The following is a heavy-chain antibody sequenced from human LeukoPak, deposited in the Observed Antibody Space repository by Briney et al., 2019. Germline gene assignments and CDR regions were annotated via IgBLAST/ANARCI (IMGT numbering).Heavy chain of an antibody. Sequence: PSETLSLTCTVSGGSISSYYGSWIRQPPGKGLEWIGYIYPSGTTNYNPSLKSRVTISVDTSKNQFSLKLSSVTAADTAVYYCARGPYSGSYYYFDYWGQGTLVTVSS. D-gene: IGHD1-26*01. CDR2: IYPSGTT. CDR1: GGSISSYY. V-gene: IGHV4-4*09. J-gene: IGHJ4*02. CDR3: ARGPYSGSYYYFDY.